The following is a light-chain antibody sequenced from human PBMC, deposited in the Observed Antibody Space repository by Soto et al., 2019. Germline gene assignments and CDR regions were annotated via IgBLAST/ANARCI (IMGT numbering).Light chain of an antibody. Sequence: EIVLTQSPATLSLSPGERATLSCRSSQSISSFLAWYQQKPGQAPSLLMYGPSDRATGIPARFSGSGSGTDFTLTISSLEPEDFAVYYCQQHFNGPITFGQGTRLEI. CDR1: QSISSF. J-gene: IGKJ5*01. CDR3: QQHFNGPIT. CDR2: GPS. V-gene: IGKV3-11*01.